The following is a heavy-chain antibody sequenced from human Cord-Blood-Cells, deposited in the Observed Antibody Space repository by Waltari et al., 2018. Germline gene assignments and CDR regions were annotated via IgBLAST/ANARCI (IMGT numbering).Heavy chain of an antibody. J-gene: IGHJ4*02. CDR1: GFTVSSNY. Sequence: EVQLVETGGGLIQPGGSLRLSCAASGFTVSSNYMSWVRQAPGKGLEWVSVIYSGGSTYYADSVKGRFTISRDNSKNTLYLQMNSLRAEDTAVYYCARDSPLKTAEAGVLGYWGQGTLVTVSS. CDR3: ARDSPLKTAEAGVLGY. CDR2: IYSGGST. D-gene: IGHD6-13*01. V-gene: IGHV3-53*02.